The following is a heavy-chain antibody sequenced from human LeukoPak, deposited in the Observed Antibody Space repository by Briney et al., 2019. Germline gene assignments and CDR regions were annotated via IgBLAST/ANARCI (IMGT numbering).Heavy chain of an antibody. CDR3: ARDSPYHSGWGSYQPYWFDP. CDR2: ISDDGSTT. J-gene: IGHJ5*02. D-gene: IGHD3-10*01. Sequence: GGSLRLSCAASGFTFNLYWIHWVRQPPGTGLEWLSRISDDGSTTNYADSVQGRFTISRDNAKNTLYLQMHRLRVDVTAVYYCARDSPYHSGWGSYQPYWFDPWGQGTLVTVSS. CDR1: GFTFNLYW. V-gene: IGHV3-74*01.